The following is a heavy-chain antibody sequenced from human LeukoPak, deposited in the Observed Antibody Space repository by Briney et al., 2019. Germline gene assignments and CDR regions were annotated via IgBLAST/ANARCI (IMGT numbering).Heavy chain of an antibody. Sequence: ASVKVSCKTSGYTFIDAYIHWVRQAPGQGLEFMGWINPDSGFTNYAQKFKGRVTMTRDTSISTAYLEVRRLRSDDTAVYCAPTSEAYTSNWNVWGQGTLVTVSS. V-gene: IGHV1-2*02. CDR3: PTSEAYTSNWNV. D-gene: IGHD1-20*01. J-gene: IGHJ4*02. CDR1: GYTFIDAY. CDR2: INPDSGFT.